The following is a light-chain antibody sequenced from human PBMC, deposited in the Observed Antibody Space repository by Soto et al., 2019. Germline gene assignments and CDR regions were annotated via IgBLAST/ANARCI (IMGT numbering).Light chain of an antibody. Sequence: DIQLTQSPSFLSASVGDRVTITCRASQGIGNFLAWYQQKPGKAPNLLIYAASTLQSGVPSRFSGSGAGTEFTLTISSLQREDFATYYWHQLDIHPLTLGGGTQVEIK. CDR3: HQLDIHPLT. CDR1: QGIGNF. CDR2: AAS. J-gene: IGKJ4*01. V-gene: IGKV1-9*01.